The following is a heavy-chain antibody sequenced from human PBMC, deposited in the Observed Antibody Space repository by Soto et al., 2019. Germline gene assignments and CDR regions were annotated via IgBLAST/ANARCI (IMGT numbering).Heavy chain of an antibody. D-gene: IGHD3-22*01. V-gene: IGHV4-39*01. CDR3: ARPTYYYDSSGPPAY. CDR1: GGSISSSSYY. Sequence: ETLSLTCTVSGGSISSSSYYWCWIRQPPGKGLEWIGSIYYSGSTYYNPSLKSRVTISVDTSKNQFSLKLSSVTAEDTAVYYCARPTYYYDSSGPPAYWGQGTLVTVSS. J-gene: IGHJ4*02. CDR2: IYYSGST.